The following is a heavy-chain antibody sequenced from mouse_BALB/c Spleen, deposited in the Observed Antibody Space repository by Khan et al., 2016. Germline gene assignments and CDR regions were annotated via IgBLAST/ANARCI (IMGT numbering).Heavy chain of an antibody. CDR3: ARELNDGYYWYFDV. D-gene: IGHD2-3*01. V-gene: IGHV7-3*02. CDR2: VRNKANGYTT. J-gene: IGHJ1*01. Sequence: EVELVESGGGLVQPGGSLRLSCTTSGFTFTDYYMSWVRQPPGEALEWLGFVRNKANGYTTEYSASVKGHFTISRDNSQSILYLQMNTLRAEDSATYYCARELNDGYYWYFDVWGAGTTVTVSS. CDR1: GFTFTDYY.